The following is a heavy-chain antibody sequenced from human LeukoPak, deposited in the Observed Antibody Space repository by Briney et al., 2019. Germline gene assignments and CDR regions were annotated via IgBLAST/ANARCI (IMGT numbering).Heavy chain of an antibody. CDR3: ARAHSSGYYPHAFDI. V-gene: IGHV4-61*02. J-gene: IGHJ3*02. CDR1: GGSISSGSYD. CDR2: IYTSWST. Sequence: NPSETLSLTCTGSGGSISSGSYDWRWIRQPAGKGLEWIGRIYTSWSTNYNPSLKSRVTISVDTSKNQLSLKLSSVTAADTAVYYCARAHSSGYYPHAFDIWGQGTMVTVSS. D-gene: IGHD3-22*01.